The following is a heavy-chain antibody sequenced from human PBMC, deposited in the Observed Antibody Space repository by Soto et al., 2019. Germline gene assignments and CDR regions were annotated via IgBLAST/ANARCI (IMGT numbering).Heavy chain of an antibody. D-gene: IGHD2-21*02. J-gene: IGHJ6*02. Sequence: PGGALRLFCAASGFTFSGYSMNWVRQAPGKGLEWVASISTRSDIYYADSVKGRFTISRDNAKNSVSLQMNSLRAEDTAVYYCAREETAWPLAYGLDVWGQGTTVTVSS. CDR3: AREETAWPLAYGLDV. CDR1: GFTFSGYS. CDR2: ISTRSDI. V-gene: IGHV3-21*01.